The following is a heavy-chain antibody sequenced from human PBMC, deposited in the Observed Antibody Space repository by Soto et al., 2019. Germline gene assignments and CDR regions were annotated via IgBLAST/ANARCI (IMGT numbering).Heavy chain of an antibody. J-gene: IGHJ4*02. D-gene: IGHD6-19*01. CDR2: IWYDGSNK. CDR3: ARDRRIAVPGTLEY. Sequence: QVQLVESGGGVVQPGRSLRLSCAASGFTFSSYGMHWVRQAPGKGLEWVAVIWYDGSNKYYADSVEGRFTISRDNSKNTLYLKMNSLRAEDTAVYYCARDRRIAVPGTLEYWGQGTLVTVSS. CDR1: GFTFSSYG. V-gene: IGHV3-33*01.